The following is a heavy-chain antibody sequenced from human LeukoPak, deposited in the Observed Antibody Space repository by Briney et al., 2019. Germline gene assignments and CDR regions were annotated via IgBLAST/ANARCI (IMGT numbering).Heavy chain of an antibody. Sequence: GGSLRLSCAASGFTFSTYEMHWIRQAPGKGLEWVSDISSSGSTMYYADSVKGRFTTSRDNAKNLLYLQMHSLRAEDTAVYYCSLLAVASPQDYWGQGTLVTVSS. J-gene: IGHJ4*02. CDR2: ISSSGSTM. CDR3: SLLAVASPQDY. CDR1: GFTFSTYE. D-gene: IGHD6-19*01. V-gene: IGHV3-48*03.